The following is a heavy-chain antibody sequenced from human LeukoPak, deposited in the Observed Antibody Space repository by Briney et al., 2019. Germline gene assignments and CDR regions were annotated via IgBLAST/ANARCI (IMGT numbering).Heavy chain of an antibody. CDR3: AKTSPGIAVTSYYYMDV. CDR1: GFTFDDYA. CDR2: ISWNSDTI. D-gene: IGHD6-19*01. J-gene: IGHJ6*03. V-gene: IGHV3-9*01. Sequence: GGSLRLSCAASGFTFDDYAMHWVRQAPGKGLEWVSGISWNSDTIGYADSVKGRFTISRDNAKNSLYLQMNSLRAEDTALYYCAKTSPGIAVTSYYYMDVWGKGTTVTVSS.